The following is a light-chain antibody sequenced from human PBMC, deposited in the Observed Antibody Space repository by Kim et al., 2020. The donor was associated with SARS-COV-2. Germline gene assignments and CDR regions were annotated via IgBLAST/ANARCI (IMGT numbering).Light chain of an antibody. Sequence: PGEGAAVSCRAGRGVGGGSVAWYQQRPGQTPRLLIYGTSNRATGIPDRFSGSGSGTDFTLTITRLEPEDFAVYYCQQYHDSSSTFGQGTKVDIK. V-gene: IGKV3-20*01. CDR2: GTS. J-gene: IGKJ1*01. CDR1: RGVGGGS. CDR3: QQYHDSSST.